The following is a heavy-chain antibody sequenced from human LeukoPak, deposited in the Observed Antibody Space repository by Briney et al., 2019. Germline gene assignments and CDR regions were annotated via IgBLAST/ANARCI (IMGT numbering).Heavy chain of an antibody. V-gene: IGHV3-49*03. CDR3: TTGILIVGALSP. CDR2: IRSTAYGGTT. D-gene: IGHD1-26*01. Sequence: PVGSLRLSCTASGFTFGDYAMSWFRQAPGKGLGWVGFIRSTAYGGTTEYAASVKGRFTISRDDSKSTAYLQMNSLKTEDTAVYYCTTGILIVGALSPWGQGTLVTVSS. CDR1: GFTFGDYA. J-gene: IGHJ5*02.